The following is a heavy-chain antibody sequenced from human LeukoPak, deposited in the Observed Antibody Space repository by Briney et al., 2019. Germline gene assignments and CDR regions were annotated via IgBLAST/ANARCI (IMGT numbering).Heavy chain of an antibody. Sequence: GASVKVSCKASGYTFTSYDIDWVRQATGQGLEWMGWMNPNSGNTGYAQKFQGRVTMTRNTSISTAYMELSSLRSEDTAVYYCLVVPAGLQSRVRGVIITVNWFDPWGQGTLVTVSS. V-gene: IGHV1-8*01. D-gene: IGHD3-10*01. J-gene: IGHJ5*02. CDR1: GYTFTSYD. CDR3: LVVPAGLQSRVRGVIITVNWFDP. CDR2: MNPNSGNT.